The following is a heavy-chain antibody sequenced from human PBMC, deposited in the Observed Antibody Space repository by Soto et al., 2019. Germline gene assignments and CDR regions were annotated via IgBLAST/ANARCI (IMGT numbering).Heavy chain of an antibody. J-gene: IGHJ6*02. D-gene: IGHD6-19*01. CDR2: IIPIFGTA. Sequence: QVQLVQSGAEVKKPGSSVKVSCKASGGTFSSYAISWVRQAPGQGLEWMGGIIPIFGTANYAQKFQARVTITADKSTGTAYMGRGSLSLGNGAVFSWAGGFGSWARGGMDVWGQGTTVTVSS. CDR1: GGTFSSYA. V-gene: IGHV1-69*06. CDR3: AGGFGSWARGGMDV.